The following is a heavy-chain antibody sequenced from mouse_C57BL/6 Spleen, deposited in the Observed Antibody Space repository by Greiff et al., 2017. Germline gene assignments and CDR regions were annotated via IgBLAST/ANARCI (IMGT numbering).Heavy chain of an antibody. CDR1: GYAFSSSW. CDR3: ARRGTTVVEGYSMDY. Sequence: VQLQQSGPELVKPGASVKISCKASGYAFSSSWMNWVKQRPGKGLEWIGRIYPGDGDTNYNGKFKGKATLTADKSSSTAYMQLSSLTSEDSAVYFCARRGTTVVEGYSMDYWGQGTSVTVSS. J-gene: IGHJ4*01. CDR2: IYPGDGDT. V-gene: IGHV1-82*01. D-gene: IGHD1-1*01.